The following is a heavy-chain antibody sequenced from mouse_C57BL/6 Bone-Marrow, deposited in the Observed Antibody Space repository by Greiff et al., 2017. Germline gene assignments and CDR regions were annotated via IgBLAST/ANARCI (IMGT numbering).Heavy chain of an antibody. CDR1: GFSLTSYA. CDR3: ARNLASSGYEAWFAY. Sequence: VKLQESGPGLVAPSQSLSITCTVSGFSLTSYAISWVRQPPGKGLEWLGVIWTGGGTNYNSALKSRLSISKDNSKSQVFLKMNSLQTDDTARYYCARNLASSGYEAWFAYWGQGTLVTVSA. D-gene: IGHD3-2*02. J-gene: IGHJ3*01. V-gene: IGHV2-9-1*01. CDR2: IWTGGGT.